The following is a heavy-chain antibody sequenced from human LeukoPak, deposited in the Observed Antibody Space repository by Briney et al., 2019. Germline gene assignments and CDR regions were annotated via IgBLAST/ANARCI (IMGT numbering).Heavy chain of an antibody. CDR1: GLTFSGSA. J-gene: IGHJ5*02. CDR3: TRGVDTATGP. Sequence: GGSLRLSCAASGLTFSGSAMHWVRQASGKGLEWVGRIRSKANSYATAYAASVKGRFTISRDDSKNTAYLQMNSLKTEDTAVYYCTRGVDTATGPWGQGTLVTVSS. CDR2: IRSKANSYAT. D-gene: IGHD5-18*01. V-gene: IGHV3-73*01.